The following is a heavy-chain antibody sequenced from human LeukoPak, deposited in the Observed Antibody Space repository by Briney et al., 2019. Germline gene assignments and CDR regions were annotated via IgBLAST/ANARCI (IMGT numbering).Heavy chain of an antibody. CDR3: VRRMVGAIRPFDY. D-gene: IGHD1-26*01. CDR2: MYYSGST. Sequence: SETLSLTCTVSSGSIRTSYCSWIRQPPGKGLEWIGYMYYSGSTYYNPSLKSRVTISVDTSKNQFSLKLSSVTAADTAVYYCVRRMVGAIRPFDYWGQGTLVTVSS. V-gene: IGHV4-59*08. J-gene: IGHJ4*02. CDR1: SGSIRTSY.